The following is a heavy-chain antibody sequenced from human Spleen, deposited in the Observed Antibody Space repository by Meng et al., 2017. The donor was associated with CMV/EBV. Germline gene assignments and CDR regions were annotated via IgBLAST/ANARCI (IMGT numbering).Heavy chain of an antibody. CDR1: GFSFRTSA. V-gene: IGHV3-30-3*01. J-gene: IGHJ6*02. Sequence: GGSLRLSCAASGFSFRTSAMHWVRQAPVKGLEWVAALPYEGSNAFYADSVKGRFTISRDNSKNTLFLQMNSLGTEDTATYYCAKANTGHFFYYGLDVWGRGTPVTVSS. CDR3: AKANTGHFFYYGLDV. CDR2: LPYEGSNA. D-gene: IGHD2/OR15-2a*01.